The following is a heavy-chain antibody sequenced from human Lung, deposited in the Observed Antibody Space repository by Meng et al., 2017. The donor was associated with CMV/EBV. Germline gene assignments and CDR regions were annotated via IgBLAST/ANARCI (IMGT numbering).Heavy chain of an antibody. Sequence: ESLKISXAASGFTFSSYSMNWVRQAPGKGLEWVSSISSSSSYIYYADSVKGRFTISRDNAKNSLYLQMNSLRAEDTAVYYCASPYYYDSRGAFDIWGQGTRVTCSS. J-gene: IGHJ3*02. CDR2: ISSSSSYI. V-gene: IGHV3-21*01. CDR1: GFTFSSYS. D-gene: IGHD3-22*01. CDR3: ASPYYYDSRGAFDI.